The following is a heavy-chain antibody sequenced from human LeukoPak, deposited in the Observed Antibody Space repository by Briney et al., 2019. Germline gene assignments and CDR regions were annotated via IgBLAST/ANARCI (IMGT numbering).Heavy chain of an antibody. CDR2: IYYSGST. J-gene: IGHJ4*02. V-gene: IGHV4-59*08. D-gene: IGHD3-22*01. Sequence: SETLSLTCTVSSGSISNYYWSLIRQPPGKGLEWIGYIYYSGSTYYNPSLKSRVAVSMDTSKNQFSLKLSSVTAADTAVYYCARGHDRSGYYYDYWGQGTLVTVSS. CDR3: ARGHDRSGYYYDY. CDR1: SGSISNYY.